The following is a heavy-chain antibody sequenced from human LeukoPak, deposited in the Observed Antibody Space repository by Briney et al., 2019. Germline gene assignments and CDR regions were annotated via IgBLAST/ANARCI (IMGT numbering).Heavy chain of an antibody. CDR2: INSDGTYT. J-gene: IGHJ1*01. CDR1: GFSFRSYF. D-gene: IGHD2-21*02. CDR3: AITVDCRATTDCYSYFHH. Sequence: GGSLRLSCAASGFSFRSYFMHWVRQAPGKGLVWVSRINSDGTYTEYEDSVKGRFTISRDNAEDTLYLQVNGLRAEDTAVYYCAITVDCRATTDCYSYFHHWGQGTLVTVAS. V-gene: IGHV3-74*03.